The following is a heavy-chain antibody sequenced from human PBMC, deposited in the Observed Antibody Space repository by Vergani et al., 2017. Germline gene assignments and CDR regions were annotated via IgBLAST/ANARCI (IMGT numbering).Heavy chain of an antibody. Sequence: EVQLVESGGGLVKPGGSLRLSCAASGFTFSNAWMSWVRQAPWKGLEWVANIKQDGSEKYYVDSVKGRFTISRDNAKNSLYLQMNSLRAEDTAVYYCARDRVDSSGRGFYYMDVWGKGTTVTVSS. D-gene: IGHD3-22*01. CDR2: IKQDGSEK. J-gene: IGHJ6*03. V-gene: IGHV3-7*01. CDR1: GFTFSNAW. CDR3: ARDRVDSSGRGFYYMDV.